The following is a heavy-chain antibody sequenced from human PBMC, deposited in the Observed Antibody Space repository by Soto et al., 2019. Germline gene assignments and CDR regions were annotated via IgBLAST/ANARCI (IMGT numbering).Heavy chain of an antibody. CDR1: GFTFSSYA. Sequence: GGSLRLSCAASGFTFSSYAMSWVRQAPGKGLEWVSAISGSGGSTYYADSVKGRFTISRDNSKNTLYLQMNSLRAEDTAVYYGAKNGYYDFWSGCHPDYFDYWGQGTLVTVSS. CDR2: ISGSGGST. J-gene: IGHJ4*02. V-gene: IGHV3-23*01. D-gene: IGHD3-3*01. CDR3: AKNGYYDFWSGCHPDYFDY.